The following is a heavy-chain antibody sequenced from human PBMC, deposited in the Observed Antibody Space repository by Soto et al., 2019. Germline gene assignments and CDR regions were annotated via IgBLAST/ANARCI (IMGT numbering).Heavy chain of an antibody. CDR3: TRDASRDSSARGWFDP. D-gene: IGHD6-13*01. Sequence: PGGSLRLSCAASGFTFRSFTMSWVRQAPGKGLEWVSTISSSSAYIYYTDALRGRFTISRDNAKNSLHLQMNSLRAEDTAVYYCTRDASRDSSARGWFDPWGPGTLVTVSS. CDR2: ISSSSAYI. J-gene: IGHJ5*02. V-gene: IGHV3-21*01. CDR1: GFTFRSFT.